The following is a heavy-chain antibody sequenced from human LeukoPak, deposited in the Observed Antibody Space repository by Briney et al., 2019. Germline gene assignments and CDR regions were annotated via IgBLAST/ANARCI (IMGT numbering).Heavy chain of an antibody. J-gene: IGHJ4*02. V-gene: IGHV3-9*01. Sequence: GGSLRLSCAASGFTFDDYAMHWVRQAPGRGLEWVSGISWNSGDIGYADSVKGRFTISRDNAKNSLYLQMDSLRSEDTAVYYCARDFFPIVDSTWYEIGYWGQGTLVTVSS. D-gene: IGHD2-21*01. CDR2: ISWNSGDI. CDR3: ARDFFPIVDSTWYEIGY. CDR1: GFTFDDYA.